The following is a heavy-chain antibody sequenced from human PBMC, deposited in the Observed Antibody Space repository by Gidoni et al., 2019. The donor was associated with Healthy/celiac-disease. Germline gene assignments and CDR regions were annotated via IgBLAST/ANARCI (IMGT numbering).Heavy chain of an antibody. CDR2: IIPILGIA. V-gene: IGHV1-69*02. CDR3: AGFEYYDSSGYPEAFDI. D-gene: IGHD3-22*01. J-gene: IGHJ3*02. CDR1: GGTFSSYT. Sequence: QVQLVQSGAEVKKPGSSVKVSCKASGGTFSSYTISWVRQAPGQGLEWMGRIIPILGIANYAQKFQGRVTITADKSTSTAYMELSSLRSEDTAVYYCAGFEYYDSSGYPEAFDIWGQGTMVTVSS.